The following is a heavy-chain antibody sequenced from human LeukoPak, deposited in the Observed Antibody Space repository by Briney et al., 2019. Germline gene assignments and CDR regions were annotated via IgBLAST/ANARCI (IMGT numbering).Heavy chain of an antibody. Sequence: GGSLRLSCAASGFTFSSYSMNWVRQAPGKGLEWVSYISSSSGTILYADSVKGRFTISRDNAKNSLYLQMNSLRAEDTAVYYCARGRKYSYGTYYYGLDVWGQGTTVTVCS. CDR1: GFTFSSYS. V-gene: IGHV3-48*01. J-gene: IGHJ6*02. D-gene: IGHD5-18*01. CDR2: ISSSSGTI. CDR3: ARGRKYSYGTYYYGLDV.